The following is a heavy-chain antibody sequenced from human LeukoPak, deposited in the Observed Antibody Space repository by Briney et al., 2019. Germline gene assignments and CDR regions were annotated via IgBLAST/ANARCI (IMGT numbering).Heavy chain of an antibody. D-gene: IGHD2-2*01. V-gene: IGHV3-23*01. CDR3: AKLAEYCSSTSCYYYHYMDV. CDR2: ISGSGGST. CDR1: RFTFSSYA. J-gene: IGHJ6*03. Sequence: GGSLRLSCAASRFTFSSYAMSWVRQAPGKGLEWVSAISGSGGSTYYADSVKGRFTISRDNSKNTLYLQMNSLRAEDTAVYYCAKLAEYCSSTSCYYYHYMDVWGKGTTVTISS.